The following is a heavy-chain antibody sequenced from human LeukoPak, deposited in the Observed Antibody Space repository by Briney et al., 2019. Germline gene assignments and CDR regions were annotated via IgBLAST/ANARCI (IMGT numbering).Heavy chain of an antibody. CDR3: AKDQVKARGVNYFDY. D-gene: IGHD3-10*01. V-gene: IGHV3-23*01. CDR2: ISGSGGST. J-gene: IGHJ4*02. Sequence: GGSLRLSCAASGFTFSSYAMSWVRQAPGKGLEWVSGISGSGGSTYYADSVKGRFTISRDNSKNTLYLQMNSLGAEDTAVYYCAKDQVKARGVNYFDYWGQGTLVTVSS. CDR1: GFTFSSYA.